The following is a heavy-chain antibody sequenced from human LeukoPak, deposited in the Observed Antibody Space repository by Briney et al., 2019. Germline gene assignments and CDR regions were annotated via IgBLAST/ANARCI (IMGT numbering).Heavy chain of an antibody. CDR1: GGSFSGYY. J-gene: IGHJ4*02. V-gene: IGHV4-34*01. Sequence: PSETLSLTCAVYGGSFSGYYRSWIRQPPGKGLEWIGEINHSGSTNYNPSLKSRVTMSVDTSKNQFSLKLSSVTAADTAVYYCARVSSYGYGDYWGQGTLVTVSS. D-gene: IGHD5-18*01. CDR2: INHSGST. CDR3: ARVSSYGYGDY.